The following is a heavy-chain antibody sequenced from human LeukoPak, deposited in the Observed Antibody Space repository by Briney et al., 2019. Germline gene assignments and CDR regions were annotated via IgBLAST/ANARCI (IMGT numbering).Heavy chain of an antibody. CDR2: IKGDGTMT. CDR1: GFTLSSYW. J-gene: IGHJ4*02. D-gene: IGHD7-27*01. V-gene: IGHV3-74*01. CDR3: ARDFAGDFDF. Sequence: GGSLRLSCAAPGFTLSSYWMQWVRQAPGKGLVWVSRIKGDGTMTNYADSVKGRFTISRDNAKNTMYLQMNSLRAEDTAVYYCARDFAGDFDFWGQGTLVTVSS.